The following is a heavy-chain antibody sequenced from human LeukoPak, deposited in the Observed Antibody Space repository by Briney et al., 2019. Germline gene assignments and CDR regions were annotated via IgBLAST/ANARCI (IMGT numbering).Heavy chain of an antibody. CDR1: GYTFTGYY. CDR2: INPNSGGT. CDR3: ARFQTDYDILTGYCHFDY. V-gene: IGHV1-2*02. J-gene: IGHJ4*02. D-gene: IGHD3-9*01. Sequence: WASVKVSCKASGYTFTGYYMHWVRQAPGQGLEWMGWINPNSGGTNYAQKFQGRVTMTRDTSISTAYMELSRLRSDDTAVYYCARFQTDYDILTGYCHFDYWGQGTLVTVSS.